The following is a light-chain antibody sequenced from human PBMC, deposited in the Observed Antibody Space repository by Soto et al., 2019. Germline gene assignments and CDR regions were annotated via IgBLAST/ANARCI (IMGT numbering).Light chain of an antibody. V-gene: IGKV1-27*01. J-gene: IGKJ4*01. CDR3: QKHDNAPLT. CDR1: QGIRNY. Sequence: DIQMTQSPSSLSASVGDRVTITCRASQGIRNYLTWYQQKPGKVPKLLIYTSSTLQSGVPSRFSGSGSGTDFTLTISSLQPEDVATYYCQKHDNAPLTFGEGTKVEIK. CDR2: TSS.